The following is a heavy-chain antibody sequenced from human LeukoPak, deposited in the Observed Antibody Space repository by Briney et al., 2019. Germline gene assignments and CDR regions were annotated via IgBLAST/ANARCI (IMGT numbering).Heavy chain of an antibody. CDR1: GFTFRSFW. CDR2: IRDDGREI. V-gene: IGHV3-7*04. CDR3: ARDRGGKDY. Sequence: GGSLRPSCVASGFTFRSFWMSWVRQAPGKGLEWVANIRDDGREIHYVDSVKGRFTISRDNAKNSLHLQMNSLRAEDTAMYYCARDRGGKDYCGQGTQVTVSS. J-gene: IGHJ4*02. D-gene: IGHD3-16*01.